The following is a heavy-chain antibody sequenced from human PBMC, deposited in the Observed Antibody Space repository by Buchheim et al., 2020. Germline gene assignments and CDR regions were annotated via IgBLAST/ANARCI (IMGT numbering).Heavy chain of an antibody. CDR2: IWYDGSFK. D-gene: IGHD1-26*01. CDR1: GFTFSNYG. J-gene: IGHJ4*02. V-gene: IGHV3-33*01. Sequence: QVQLVESGGGVVQPGRSLRLSCAASGFTFSNYGMHWVRQAPGKGLEWVAIIWYDGSFKYYADSVKGRFSISRDNSKNTLYLQMNSLRAEDTAVYYCARDRVGATGSFDYWGQGTL. CDR3: ARDRVGATGSFDY.